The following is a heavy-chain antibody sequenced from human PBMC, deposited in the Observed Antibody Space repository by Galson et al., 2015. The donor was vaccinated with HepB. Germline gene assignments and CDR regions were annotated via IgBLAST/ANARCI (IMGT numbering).Heavy chain of an antibody. V-gene: IGHV1-18*04. D-gene: IGHD3-22*01. J-gene: IGHJ4*02. CDR3: ARGRGYYYDSSGYTDFDY. CDR1: GYTFTSYG. CDR2: ISAYNGNT. Sequence: SCKASGYTFTSYGISWVRQAPGQGLEWMGWISAYNGNTNYAQKLQGRVTMTTDTSTSTAYMELRSLRSDDTAVYYCARGRGYYYDSSGYTDFDYWGQGTLVTVSS.